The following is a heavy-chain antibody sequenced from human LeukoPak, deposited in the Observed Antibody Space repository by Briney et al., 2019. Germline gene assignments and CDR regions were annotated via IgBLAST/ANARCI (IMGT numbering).Heavy chain of an antibody. V-gene: IGHV3-30-3*01. Sequence: GGSLRLSCAASGFIFSNYAMHWVRQAPGKGLEWVAIISYDGGNRYYADSVKDRFTISRDNSKSTLYLQMNSLRAEDTAIYYCARVDSSGWYWYSFDVWGQGTLVTASS. J-gene: IGHJ4*02. CDR3: ARVDSSGWYWYSFDV. CDR1: GFIFSNYA. D-gene: IGHD6-19*01. CDR2: ISYDGGNR.